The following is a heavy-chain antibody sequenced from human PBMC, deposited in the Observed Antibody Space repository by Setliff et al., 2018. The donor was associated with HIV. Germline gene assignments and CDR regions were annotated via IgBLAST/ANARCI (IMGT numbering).Heavy chain of an antibody. CDR1: GYTFTTSA. J-gene: IGHJ4*02. D-gene: IGHD2-8*02. Sequence: GASVKVSCKASGYTFTTSAISWVRQAPGQELQWMGWSHTYNGNVNYARKFRGRVTMTTDASTNTAFMELSNLRSDDTAIYYCAREFSWSAFYFDSWAREPRSPSPQ. CDR3: AREFSWSAFYFDS. V-gene: IGHV1-18*01. CDR2: SHTYNGNV.